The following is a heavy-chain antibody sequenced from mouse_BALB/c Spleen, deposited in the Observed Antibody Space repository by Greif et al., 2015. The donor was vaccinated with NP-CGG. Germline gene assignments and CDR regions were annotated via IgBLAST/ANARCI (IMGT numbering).Heavy chain of an antibody. Sequence: EVQLQQSGAELVKPGASVKLSCTASGFNIKDTYMHWVKQRPEQGLEWIGRIDPANGNTKYDPKFQGKATITADTSSNTAYLQLSSLTSEDTAVYYCARGFITTVVGRDYWDQGTTLTVSS. CDR2: IDPANGNT. CDR3: ARGFITTVVGRDY. CDR1: GFNIKDTY. J-gene: IGHJ2*01. V-gene: IGHV14-3*02. D-gene: IGHD1-1*01.